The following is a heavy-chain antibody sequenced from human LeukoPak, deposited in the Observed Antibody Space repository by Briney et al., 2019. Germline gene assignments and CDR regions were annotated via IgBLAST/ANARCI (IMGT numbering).Heavy chain of an antibody. CDR3: AMSNYDFWSGYYPMDA. D-gene: IGHD3-3*01. CDR1: GGTFSSYA. V-gene: IGHV1-46*03. Sequence: ASVKVSCKASGGTFSSYAISWVRQAPGQGLEWMGIINPSGGSTSYAQKFQGRVTMTRDTSTSTVYMELSSLRSEDTAVYYCAMSNYDFWSGYYPMDAWGKGTTVTVSS. J-gene: IGHJ6*04. CDR2: INPSGGST.